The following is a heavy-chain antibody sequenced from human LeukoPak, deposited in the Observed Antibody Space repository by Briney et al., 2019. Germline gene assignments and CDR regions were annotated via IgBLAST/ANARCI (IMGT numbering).Heavy chain of an antibody. V-gene: IGHV5-51*01. D-gene: IGHD2-2*01. J-gene: IGHJ6*02. CDR2: IYPGDSDT. Sequence: GESLKISCKGSGYSFTSYWIGWVRQMPGKGLEWMGIIYPGDSDTRYSPSFRGQVTISADKSISTAYLQWSSLKASDTAMYYCARLSCSSTSCYYYYYYGMDVWGQGTTVTVSS. CDR3: ARLSCSSTSCYYYYYYGMDV. CDR1: GYSFTSYW.